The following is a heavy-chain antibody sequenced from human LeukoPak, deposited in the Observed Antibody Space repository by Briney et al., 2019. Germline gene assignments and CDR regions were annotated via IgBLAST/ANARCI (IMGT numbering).Heavy chain of an antibody. CDR3: ARKGPYGDYPY. J-gene: IGHJ4*02. V-gene: IGHV1-2*02. Sequence: ASVKVSCKASGYTFTGYYMHWVRQAPGQGLEWMGWINPNSGGTNYAQKFQGRVTMTEDTSTDTAYMELSSLRSEDTAVYYCARKGPYGDYPYWGQGTLVTVSS. D-gene: IGHD4-17*01. CDR1: GYTFTGYY. CDR2: INPNSGGT.